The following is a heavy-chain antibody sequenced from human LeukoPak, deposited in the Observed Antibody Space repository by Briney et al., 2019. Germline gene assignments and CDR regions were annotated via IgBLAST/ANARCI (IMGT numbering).Heavy chain of an antibody. CDR3: AREPDNWFDP. J-gene: IGHJ5*02. V-gene: IGHV3-7*01. CDR1: GITFSSYW. CDR2: IKQDGSEI. Sequence: PGGSLRLSCAASGITFSSYWMSWVRQAPGKGLEWVANIKQDGSEIFYADSVKGRFTISRNNAKNSLYLQMNSLRAEDTAVYYCAREPDNWFDPWGQGTLVTVSS.